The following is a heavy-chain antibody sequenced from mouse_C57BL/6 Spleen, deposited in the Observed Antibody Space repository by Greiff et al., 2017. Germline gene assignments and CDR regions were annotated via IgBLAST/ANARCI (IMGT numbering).Heavy chain of an antibody. V-gene: IGHV1-82*01. D-gene: IGHD2-3*01. Sequence: QVQLQQSGPELVKPGASVKISCKASGYAFSSSWMNWVKQRPGKGLEWIGRIYPGDGDTNYNGKFKGKATLTADKSSSTAYMQLSSLTSEDSAVYFCARFLYDGYYGRSAMDYWGQGTSVTVSS. CDR1: GYAFSSSW. CDR2: IYPGDGDT. CDR3: ARFLYDGYYGRSAMDY. J-gene: IGHJ4*01.